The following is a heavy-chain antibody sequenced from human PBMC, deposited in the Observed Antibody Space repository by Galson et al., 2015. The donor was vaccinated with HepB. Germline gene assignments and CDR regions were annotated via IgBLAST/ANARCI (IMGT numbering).Heavy chain of an antibody. CDR1: GGSISSYY. CDR2: TYYSGST. CDR3: AGGWMGQWPLFDY. D-gene: IGHD6-19*01. Sequence: SETLSLTCTVSGGSISSYYWSWIRQPPGKGLEWIGYTYYSGSTNYNPSLKSRVTISVDTSKNQFSLKLSSVTAADTAVYYCAGGWMGQWPLFDYWGQGTLVTVSS. V-gene: IGHV4-59*01. J-gene: IGHJ4*02.